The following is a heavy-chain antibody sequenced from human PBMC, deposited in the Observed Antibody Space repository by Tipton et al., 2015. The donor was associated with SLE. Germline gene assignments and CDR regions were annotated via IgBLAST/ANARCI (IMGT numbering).Heavy chain of an antibody. D-gene: IGHD2-15*01. CDR3: ARTCSGGSCYSFDS. Sequence: GLVKPSQTLSLTCVISGDSVSSNNAAWNWIRQSPSRGLEWLGRTYYRSKWFNNYAVSVQSRITFNSDTSKNRFSLQLNSVTPEDTAVYYCARTCSGGSCYSFDSWGQGTLVTVSS. CDR1: GDSVSSNNAA. J-gene: IGHJ4*02. CDR2: TYYRSKWFN. V-gene: IGHV6-1*01.